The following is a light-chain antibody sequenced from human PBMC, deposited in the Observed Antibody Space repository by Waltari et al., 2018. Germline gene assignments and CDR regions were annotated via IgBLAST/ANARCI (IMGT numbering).Light chain of an antibody. J-gene: IGKJ1*01. CDR1: QSVSRA. V-gene: IGKV3-20*01. CDR2: GAS. Sequence: VLTQHPGSLSSSPGERPTLSCRASQSVSRALAWYQQNPGQAPRLLIYGASNRATGIPDRFSGSGSGTDFSLIISRLEPEDFAVYYCQHYVSLPVTFGQGTKVEIK. CDR3: QHYVSLPVT.